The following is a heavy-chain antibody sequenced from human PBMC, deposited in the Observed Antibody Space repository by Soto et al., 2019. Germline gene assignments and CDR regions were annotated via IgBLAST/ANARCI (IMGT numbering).Heavy chain of an antibody. Sequence: PSETLSLTCTVSGGSISSGDYYWSWIRHPPGKGLEWIGYIYYSGSTYYNPSLKSRVTISVDTSKNQFSLKLSSVTAADTAVYYCARVALIVVVPAATEDVWGQGTTVTVSS. CDR3: ARVALIVVVPAATEDV. CDR1: GGSISSGDYY. J-gene: IGHJ6*02. D-gene: IGHD2-2*01. CDR2: IYYSGST. V-gene: IGHV4-30-4*01.